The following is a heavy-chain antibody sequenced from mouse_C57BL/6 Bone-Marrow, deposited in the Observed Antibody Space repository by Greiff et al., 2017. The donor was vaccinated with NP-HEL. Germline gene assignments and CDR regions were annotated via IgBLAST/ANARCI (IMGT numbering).Heavy chain of an antibody. CDR1: GFTFSDYG. Sequence: EVHLVASGGGLVKPGGSLKLSCAASGFTFSDYGMHWVRQAPEKGLEWVAYISSGSSTIYYADTVKGRFTISRDNAKNTLFLQMTRLRSEDTAMYYCATSWDGLYYFDYWGQGTTLTVSS. D-gene: IGHD4-1*01. V-gene: IGHV5-17*01. J-gene: IGHJ2*01. CDR3: ATSWDGLYYFDY. CDR2: ISSGSSTI.